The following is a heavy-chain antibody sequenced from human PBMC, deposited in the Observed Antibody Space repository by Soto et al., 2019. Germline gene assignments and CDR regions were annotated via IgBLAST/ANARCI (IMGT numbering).Heavy chain of an antibody. CDR2: IYYNGDT. V-gene: IGHV4-31*03. J-gene: IGHJ4*02. CDR3: ARSHRDNWGSPDYFDY. Sequence: QVQIQESGPGLVKPSQTLSLTCSVSGGSISSGGYYWSWIRQHPGKGLEWNGYIYYNGDTYYNPSIKRRVAISIDTSKNQCSMRLTSVNAADTAVYYCARSHRDNWGSPDYFDYWGQSSLVTVSS. D-gene: IGHD7-27*01. CDR1: GGSISSGGYY.